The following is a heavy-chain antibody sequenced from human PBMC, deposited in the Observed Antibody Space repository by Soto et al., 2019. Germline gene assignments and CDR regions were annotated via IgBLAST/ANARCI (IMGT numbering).Heavy chain of an antibody. J-gene: IGHJ4*02. CDR3: ARDKITGLFDY. V-gene: IGHV4-34*01. CDR2: INHSGST. Sequence: QVQLQQWGAGLLKPSETLSLTCAVYGGSFSGYYWTWIRQPPGTGLEWIGEINHSGSTNYNPSLKCRGTISVDTSKNQVSLKLTSVTAADTAVYYCARDKITGLFDYWGQGTLVTVSS. D-gene: IGHD2-8*02. CDR1: GGSFSGYY.